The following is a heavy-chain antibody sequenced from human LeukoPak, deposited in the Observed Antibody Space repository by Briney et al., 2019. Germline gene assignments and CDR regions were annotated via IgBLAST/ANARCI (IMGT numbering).Heavy chain of an antibody. CDR3: ARDTPLDY. V-gene: IGHV3-9*03. CDR1: GFTFDDYA. Sequence: PGRSLRLSCAASGFTFDDYAMHWVRQAPGKGLEWVSGISWNSGSIGYADSVKGRFTISRDNAKNSLYLQMNSPRAEDMALYYCARDTPLDYWGQGTLVTVSS. CDR2: ISWNSGSI. J-gene: IGHJ4*02.